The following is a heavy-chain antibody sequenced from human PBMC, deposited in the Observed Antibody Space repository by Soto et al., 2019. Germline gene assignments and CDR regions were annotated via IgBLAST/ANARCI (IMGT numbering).Heavy chain of an antibody. CDR3: ARDLITIFGVVSNWFDP. D-gene: IGHD3-3*01. CDR1: GFTFSSYW. V-gene: IGHV3-74*01. J-gene: IGHJ5*02. CDR2: INSDGSST. Sequence: GGSLRLSCAASGFTFSSYWMHWVRQAPGKGLVWVSRINSDGSSTSYADSVKGRFTISRDNAKNTLYLQMNSLGAEDTAVYYCARDLITIFGVVSNWFDPWGQGTLVTVSS.